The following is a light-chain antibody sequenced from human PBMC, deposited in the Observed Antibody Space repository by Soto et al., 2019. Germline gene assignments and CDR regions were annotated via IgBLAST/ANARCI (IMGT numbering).Light chain of an antibody. CDR3: TVWDDSLRGRL. V-gene: IGLV1-47*01. J-gene: IGLJ2*01. Sequence: QSVLTQPPSASGTPGQRVTISCSGSSSNIESNFVYWYQQFPGTAPRLLIYRNNQRPPGVPDRFSGSKSVTSASLAISALRSEDEADYYWTVWDDSLRGRLFGGGTKVTVL. CDR2: RNN. CDR1: SSNIESNF.